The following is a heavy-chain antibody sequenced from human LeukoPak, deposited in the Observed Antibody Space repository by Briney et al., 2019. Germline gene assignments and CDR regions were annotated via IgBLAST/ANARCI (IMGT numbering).Heavy chain of an antibody. D-gene: IGHD6-19*01. Sequence: RASVRVSCTASGYTFTGYYMHWVRQAPGQGLEWMGWINPNSGGTNYAQNFQGRVTLTSDTSISTAYMELSRLRSDDTAVYYCASVYSTGWYFDYWGQGTLVTVSS. V-gene: IGHV1-2*02. J-gene: IGHJ4*02. CDR1: GYTFTGYY. CDR2: INPNSGGT. CDR3: ASVYSTGWYFDY.